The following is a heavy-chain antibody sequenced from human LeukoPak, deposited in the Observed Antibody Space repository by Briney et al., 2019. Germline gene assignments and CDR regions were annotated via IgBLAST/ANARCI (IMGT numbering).Heavy chain of an antibody. CDR3: ASFNYYDTTNWFDP. D-gene: IGHD3-22*01. Sequence: ASVKVSCKASGGTFSSYAISWVRQAPGQGLEWMGWISGYNGNTKYVQKLQGRVTMTRDTSISTAYMELSRLRSDDTAVYYCASFNYYDTTNWFDPWGQGTLVTVSS. V-gene: IGHV1-18*01. CDR1: GGTFSSYA. CDR2: ISGYNGNT. J-gene: IGHJ5*02.